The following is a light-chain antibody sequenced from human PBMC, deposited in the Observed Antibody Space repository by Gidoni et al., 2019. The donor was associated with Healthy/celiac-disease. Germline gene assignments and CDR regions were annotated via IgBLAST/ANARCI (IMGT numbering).Light chain of an antibody. V-gene: IGKV3-20*01. Sequence: EIVLTHAPGTLSLSPGERATLSCRASQSVSSSYLAWYQQKPVQAPRLLIYGASSRATGIPDRFSGSGSGTDFTLTISRLEPEDFAVYYCQQYSSSPYTFGQGTKLEIK. J-gene: IGKJ2*01. CDR2: GAS. CDR3: QQYSSSPYT. CDR1: QSVSSSY.